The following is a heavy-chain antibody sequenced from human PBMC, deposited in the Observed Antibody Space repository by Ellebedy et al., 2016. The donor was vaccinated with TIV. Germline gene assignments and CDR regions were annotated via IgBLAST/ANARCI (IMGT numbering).Heavy chain of an antibody. CDR1: GGSISSYY. Sequence: SETLSLXXTVSGGSISSYYWSWIRQPPGKGLEWIGYIYYSGSTNYNPSLKSRVTISVDTSKNQFSLKLSSVTAADTAVYYCARRGIVVVPAASEDDYWGQGTLVTVSS. CDR2: IYYSGST. J-gene: IGHJ4*02. V-gene: IGHV4-59*08. D-gene: IGHD2-2*01. CDR3: ARRGIVVVPAASEDDY.